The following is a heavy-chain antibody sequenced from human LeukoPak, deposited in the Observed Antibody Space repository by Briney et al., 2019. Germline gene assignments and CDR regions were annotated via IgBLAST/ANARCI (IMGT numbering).Heavy chain of an antibody. J-gene: IGHJ4*02. Sequence: ASVKVSCKASGGTFSSYAISWVRQATGQGLEWMGWMNSNSGNTGYAQKFQGRVFITRNTSISTAYMELSSLRSEDTAVYYCVRSSWPLGDYWGQGTPVTVSS. CDR1: GGTFSSYA. CDR3: VRSSWPLGDY. D-gene: IGHD6-13*01. V-gene: IGHV1-8*03. CDR2: MNSNSGNT.